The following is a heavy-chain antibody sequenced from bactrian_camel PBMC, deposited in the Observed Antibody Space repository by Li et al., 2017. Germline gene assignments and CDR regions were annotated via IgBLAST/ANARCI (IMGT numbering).Heavy chain of an antibody. J-gene: IGHJ4*01. CDR2: IERYGSV. D-gene: IGHD2*01. CDR3: AAGGRGDYCGTDVSRFQY. V-gene: IGHV3S26*01. Sequence: HVQLVESGGGLVQPGGSLRLSCAVSGFTSRRHCMGWLRQSPGKEREGVATIERYGSVSFADSVKGRFTISQDSAKNTLYLQMNSLEAEDSALYYCAAGGRGDYCGTDVSRFQYWGQGTQVTVS. CDR1: GFTSRRHC.